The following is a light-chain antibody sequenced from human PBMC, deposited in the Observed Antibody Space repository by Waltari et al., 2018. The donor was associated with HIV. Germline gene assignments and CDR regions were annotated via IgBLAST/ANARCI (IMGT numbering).Light chain of an antibody. CDR2: EVT. CDR1: SSDIGAYNR. Sequence: QSALTQPPSVSGSLGQSVTIPCTGTSSDIGAYNRVSWYQQSPGTAPKLRIYEVTHLPSGAPVLFSGAKSANTASLTISGLQADDEADYYCSSYTTSSTWVFGGGTKLTVL. J-gene: IGLJ3*02. CDR3: SSYTTSSTWV. V-gene: IGLV2-18*02.